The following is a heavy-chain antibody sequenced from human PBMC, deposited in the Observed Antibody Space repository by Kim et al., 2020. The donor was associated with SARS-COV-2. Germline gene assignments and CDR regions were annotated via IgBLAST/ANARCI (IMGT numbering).Heavy chain of an antibody. CDR2: IYIVGTT. D-gene: IGHD3-22*01. V-gene: IGHV3-53*01. CDR1: GFTVSSNY. Sequence: GGSLRLSCAASGFTVSSNYMIWARQAPGKGLEWVSIIYIVGTTYYADSVRGRFTISRDSSENTLYLQMNTLRAEDTAVYYCARAVNGYYFDYWAQGTLVT. CDR3: ARAVNGYYFDY. J-gene: IGHJ4*02.